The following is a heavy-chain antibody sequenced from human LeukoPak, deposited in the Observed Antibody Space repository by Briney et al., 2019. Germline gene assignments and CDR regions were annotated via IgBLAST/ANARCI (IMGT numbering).Heavy chain of an antibody. V-gene: IGHV4-39*01. Sequence: PSETLSLTCTVSGGSISSGSYYWGWIRQPPGKGLEWIGSIYYSGSTYYNPSLKSRVTISVDTSKNQFSLKLSSVTAADTAVYYCATYQRWLLIGYWGQGTLVTVSS. CDR3: ATYQRWLLIGY. D-gene: IGHD5-24*01. J-gene: IGHJ4*02. CDR1: GGSISSGSYY. CDR2: IYYSGST.